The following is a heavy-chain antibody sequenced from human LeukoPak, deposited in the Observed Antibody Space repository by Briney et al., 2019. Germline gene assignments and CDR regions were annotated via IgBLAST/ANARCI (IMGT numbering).Heavy chain of an antibody. CDR3: ARSAWIQLWTPFDY. J-gene: IGHJ4*02. Sequence: SQTLSLTCAISGDSVSSNSAAWNWIRQSPSRGLEWLGRTCYRSKWYNDYAVSVKSRITINPDTSKNQFSLQLNSVTPEDTAVYYCARSAWIQLWTPFDYWGQGTLVTVSS. CDR2: TCYRSKWYN. CDR1: GDSVSSNSAA. V-gene: IGHV6-1*01. D-gene: IGHD5-18*01.